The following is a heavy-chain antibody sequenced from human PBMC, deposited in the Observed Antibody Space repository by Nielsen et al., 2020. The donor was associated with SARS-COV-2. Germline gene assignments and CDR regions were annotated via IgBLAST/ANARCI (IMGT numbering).Heavy chain of an antibody. V-gene: IGHV3-21*01. D-gene: IGHD5-18*01. CDR1: GFTFSSYS. J-gene: IGHJ6*04. CDR2: ISSSSSYI. CDR3: ARVEPGIQLGDV. Sequence: GESLKISCAASGFTFSSYSMNWVRQAPGKGLEWVSSISSSSSYIYYADSVKGRFTISRDNAKNSLYLQMNSLRAEDTAVYYCARVEPGIQLGDVWGKGTTVTVSS.